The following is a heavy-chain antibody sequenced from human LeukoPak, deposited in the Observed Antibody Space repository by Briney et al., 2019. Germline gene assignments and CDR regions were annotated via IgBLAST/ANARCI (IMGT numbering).Heavy chain of an antibody. Sequence: SVKVSCTASGFTFTSSAVQWVRQARGQRLEWIGWIVVGSGNTNYAQKFQERVTITRDMSTSTAYMELSSLRSEDTAVYYCAADAYYYGSGSYTQVDYWGQGTLVTVSS. CDR2: IVVGSGNT. CDR3: AADAYYYGSGSYTQVDY. J-gene: IGHJ4*02. V-gene: IGHV1-58*01. D-gene: IGHD3-10*01. CDR1: GFTFTSSA.